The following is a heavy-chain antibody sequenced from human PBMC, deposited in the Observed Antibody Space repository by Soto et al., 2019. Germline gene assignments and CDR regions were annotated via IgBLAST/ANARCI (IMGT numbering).Heavy chain of an antibody. D-gene: IGHD3-3*01. CDR3: ARDFAYFDS. CDR2: VYHTGRT. CDR1: GGSFKSGSYS. Sequence: QVQLQESGPGLVKPSETLSLTCTVSGGSFKSGSYSWSWIRQPPGKGLEWIGYVYHTGRTSYNPSLKSRVSISMDTSKNQFSLNLASVTAADMAVYFCARDFAYFDSWGQGTLVTVSS. J-gene: IGHJ4*02. V-gene: IGHV4-61*01.